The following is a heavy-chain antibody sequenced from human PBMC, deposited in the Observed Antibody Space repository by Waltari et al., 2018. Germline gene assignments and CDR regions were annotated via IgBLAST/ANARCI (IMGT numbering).Heavy chain of an antibody. Sequence: QVQLQQWGAGLLKPSETLSLTCAIYGGSSSGYYWSWIRQPPGKGLEWIGEINHSGSTNYNPSLKSRVTISVDTSKNQFSLKLSSVTAADTAVYYCARTRKRYDFWSGYPFHYGMDVWGQGTTVTVSS. CDR2: INHSGST. CDR3: ARTRKRYDFWSGYPFHYGMDV. V-gene: IGHV4-34*01. CDR1: GGSSSGYY. D-gene: IGHD3-3*01. J-gene: IGHJ6*02.